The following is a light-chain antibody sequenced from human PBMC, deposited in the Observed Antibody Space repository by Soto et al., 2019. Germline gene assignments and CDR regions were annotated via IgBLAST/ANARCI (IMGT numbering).Light chain of an antibody. CDR2: DAS. J-gene: IGKJ1*01. CDR3: QQRERT. V-gene: IGKV3-11*01. Sequence: EIVLTQSPATLSLSPGERATLSCRASQSVSSYLAWYQQKPGQAPRLLIYDASNRATGIPARFSGSGSGTDFTLTISSLEPEDFAVYYCQQRERTFGQGTKVELK. CDR1: QSVSSY.